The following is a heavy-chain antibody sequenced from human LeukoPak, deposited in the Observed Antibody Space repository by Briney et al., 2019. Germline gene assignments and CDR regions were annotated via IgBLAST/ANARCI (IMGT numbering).Heavy chain of an antibody. J-gene: IGHJ4*02. CDR2: VWFGESSQ. Sequence: GGSLRLSCAASGFSFSNSGMHWVRQAPGKGLEWVAAVWFGESSQSYPDSVKGRFTISRDNSKNTVWLEMNSLRVEDTAVYYCAKGGRDTSKYYFDYWGQGTRSPYPQ. CDR3: AKGGRDTSKYYFDY. D-gene: IGHD1-26*01. CDR1: GFSFSNSG. V-gene: IGHV3-30*02.